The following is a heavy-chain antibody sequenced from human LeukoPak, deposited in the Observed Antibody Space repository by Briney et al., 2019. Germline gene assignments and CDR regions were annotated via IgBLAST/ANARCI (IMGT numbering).Heavy chain of an antibody. CDR3: AKDLDGIVGALGTLDY. D-gene: IGHD1-26*01. J-gene: IGHJ4*02. Sequence: GGSLRLSCAASGFTFSSYSMNWVRQAPGKGLEWVSSISSSSSYIYYADSVKGRFTISRDNSKNTLYLQMNSLRAEDTAVYYCAKDLDGIVGALGTLDYWGQGTLVTVSS. CDR2: ISSSSSYI. CDR1: GFTFSSYS. V-gene: IGHV3-21*01.